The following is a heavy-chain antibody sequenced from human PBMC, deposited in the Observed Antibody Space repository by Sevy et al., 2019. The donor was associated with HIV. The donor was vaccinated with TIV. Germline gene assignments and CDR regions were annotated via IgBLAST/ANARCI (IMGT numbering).Heavy chain of an antibody. CDR3: TKELSSGWPFDY. Sequence: GGSLRLSCAASGFSFNIYAMSWVRQAPGKGLEWVSGISGDSRRLHYADSVKGRFTISRDNSKKTLFLQIGGLRSEGTAVYYCTKELSSGWPFDYWGQGTLVTVSS. V-gene: IGHV3-23*01. J-gene: IGHJ4*02. CDR2: ISGDSRRL. D-gene: IGHD6-19*01. CDR1: GFSFNIYA.